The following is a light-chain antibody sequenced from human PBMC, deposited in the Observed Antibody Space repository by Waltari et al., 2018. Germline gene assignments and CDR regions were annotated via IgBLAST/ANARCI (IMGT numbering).Light chain of an antibody. CDR2: EGS. CDR1: SSAVGSYNL. V-gene: IGLV2-23*01. J-gene: IGLJ2*01. Sequence: QSALTQPASVSGSPGQSITISCTGTSSAVGSYNLVSWYQQHPGKAPNLMIYEGSKRPSGVSNRFSGSKSGNTASLTISGLQAEDEADYYCCSYAGSSTLVVFGGGTKLTVL. CDR3: CSYAGSSTLVV.